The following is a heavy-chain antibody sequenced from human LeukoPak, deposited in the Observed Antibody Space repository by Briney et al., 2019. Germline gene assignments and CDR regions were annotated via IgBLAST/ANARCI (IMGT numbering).Heavy chain of an antibody. Sequence: ASVKVSCKASGGTFSSYAISWVRQAPGQGLEWMGWISAYNGNTNYAQKLQGRVTMTTDTSTSTAYMELRSLRSDDTAVYYCARDGLGYCSGGSCFDAFDIWGQGTMVTVSS. V-gene: IGHV1-18*01. CDR1: GGTFSSYA. CDR3: ARDGLGYCSGGSCFDAFDI. J-gene: IGHJ3*02. CDR2: ISAYNGNT. D-gene: IGHD2-15*01.